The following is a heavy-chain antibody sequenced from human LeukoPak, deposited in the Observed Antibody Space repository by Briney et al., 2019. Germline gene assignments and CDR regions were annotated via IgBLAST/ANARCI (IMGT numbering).Heavy chain of an antibody. J-gene: IGHJ4*02. D-gene: IGHD3-22*01. CDR3: ARSQTYSYYYDSSGYLGY. CDR1: GFTFSSYE. Sequence: PGGSLRLSCAASGFTFSSYEMNWVRQAPGKGLEWVSYISSSGSTIYYADSVKGRFTISRDNAKNSLNLQMNSLRAEDTAVYYRARSQTYSYYYDSSGYLGYWGQGTLVTVSS. CDR2: ISSSGSTI. V-gene: IGHV3-48*03.